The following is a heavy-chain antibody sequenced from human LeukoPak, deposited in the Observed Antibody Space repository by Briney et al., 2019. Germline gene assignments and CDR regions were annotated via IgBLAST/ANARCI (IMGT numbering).Heavy chain of an antibody. Sequence: PGGSLRLSCTASGFSFSTYAMSWVRQAPGEGLEWVSGLSDSGGNTIYADSVKGRFTISRDNSKNTLYLQMNSPRAEDTAVYYCARSRYSGSDFDYWGQGTLVTVSS. D-gene: IGHD1-26*01. V-gene: IGHV3-23*01. CDR3: ARSRYSGSDFDY. J-gene: IGHJ4*02. CDR2: LSDSGGNT. CDR1: GFSFSTYA.